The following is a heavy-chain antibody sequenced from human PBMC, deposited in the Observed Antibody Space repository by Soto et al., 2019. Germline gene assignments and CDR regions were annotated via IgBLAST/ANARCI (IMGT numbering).Heavy chain of an antibody. CDR2: IIPIFGTA. J-gene: IGHJ5*02. D-gene: IGHD2-2*01. CDR1: GGTFSSYA. V-gene: IGHV1-69*13. Sequence: SVKVSCKASGGTFSSYAIIWVRQAPGQGLECMGGIIPIFGTANYAQKFQGRVTITADESTSTAYMELSSLRSEDTAVYYCARGEGGYCSSTSCPPKSNWFDPWGQGTL. CDR3: ARGEGGYCSSTSCPPKSNWFDP.